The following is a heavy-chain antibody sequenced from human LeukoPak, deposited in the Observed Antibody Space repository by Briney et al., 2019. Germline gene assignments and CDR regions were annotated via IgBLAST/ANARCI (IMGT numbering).Heavy chain of an antibody. D-gene: IGHD2-2*01. Sequence: GGSLRLSCAAAGFTFSSYAMSWVRQAPGKGLEWVSAISGSGGSTYYADSVKGRFTISRDNSKNTLYLQMNSLRAEDTAVYYCAKGYCSSSSCYSYAFDIWGQGTVVTVSS. CDR1: GFTFSSYA. J-gene: IGHJ3*02. CDR3: AKGYCSSSSCYSYAFDI. V-gene: IGHV3-23*01. CDR2: ISGSGGST.